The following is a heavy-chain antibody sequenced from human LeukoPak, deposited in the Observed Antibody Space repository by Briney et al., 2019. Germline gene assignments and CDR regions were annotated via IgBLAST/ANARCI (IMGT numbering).Heavy chain of an antibody. CDR2: IYYSGST. V-gene: IGHV4-34*09. D-gene: IGHD6-13*01. CDR1: GGSFSGYY. Sequence: SEALSLTCAVYGGSFSGYYWSWIRQPPGKGLEWIGYIYYSGSTYYNPSLKSRVTISVDRSKNQFSLKLSSVTAADTAVYYCARDGYQEYSSSSDAFDIWGQGTMVTVSS. CDR3: ARDGYQEYSSSSDAFDI. J-gene: IGHJ3*02.